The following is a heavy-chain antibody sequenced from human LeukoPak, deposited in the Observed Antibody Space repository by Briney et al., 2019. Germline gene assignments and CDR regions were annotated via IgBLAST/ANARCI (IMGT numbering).Heavy chain of an antibody. Sequence: GGSLRLSCAASGFTFSSHWMHWVRQAPGKGLVWISRIVNYGNVPTYVDAVKGRFITSRDNAKNPLYLQMNSLRADVTAVYCCLRYSSHSGFNVDFDCWGQGTLVTV. CDR1: GFTFSSHW. CDR3: LRYSSHSGFNVDFDC. D-gene: IGHD1-26*01. J-gene: IGHJ4*02. V-gene: IGHV3-74*01. CDR2: IVNYGNVP.